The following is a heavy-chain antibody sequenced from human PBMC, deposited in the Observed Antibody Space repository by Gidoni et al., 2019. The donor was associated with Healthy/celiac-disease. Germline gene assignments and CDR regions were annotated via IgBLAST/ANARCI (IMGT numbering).Heavy chain of an antibody. CDR2: ISYDGSNK. V-gene: IGHV3-30*18. Sequence: QVQLVESGGGVVQPGRYLRLSCAATGFTFSSYGMHWVLQAPGKGLEWVAVISYDGSNKYYADSVKGRFTISRDNSKNTLYLQMNSLRAEDTAVYYCAKASNDWYGYYAMDVWGQGTTVTVSS. CDR1: GFTFSSYG. CDR3: AKASNDWYGYYAMDV. D-gene: IGHD6-19*01. J-gene: IGHJ6*02.